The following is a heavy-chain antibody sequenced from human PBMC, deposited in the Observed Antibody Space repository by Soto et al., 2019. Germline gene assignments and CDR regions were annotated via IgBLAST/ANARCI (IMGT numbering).Heavy chain of an antibody. J-gene: IGHJ3*02. V-gene: IGHV3-74*01. CDR3: ARVRDYGGNCHFDI. CDR1: GFTFSSYW. CDR2: INSDGSST. D-gene: IGHD4-17*01. Sequence: PGGSLRLSCAASGFTFSSYWMHWVRQAPGKGLVWVSRINSDGSSTSYADSVKGRFTISRDNAKNTLYLQMNSLRAEDTAVYYCARVRDYGGNCHFDIWGQGTMVTVSS.